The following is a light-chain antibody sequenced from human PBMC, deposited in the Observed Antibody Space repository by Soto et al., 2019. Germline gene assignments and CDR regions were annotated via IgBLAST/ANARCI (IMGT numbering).Light chain of an antibody. CDR1: QSVSSSY. J-gene: IGKJ4*01. CDR2: GAS. Sequence: EIVLTQSPGTRSLSPRERATVFCRSSQSVSSSYLAWYQQKPGQAPRLLIYGASSRATGIPDRFSGSGSGTDFTLTISRLEPEDFAVYYCQQYGSSPLTFGGGTKVDIK. V-gene: IGKV3-20*01. CDR3: QQYGSSPLT.